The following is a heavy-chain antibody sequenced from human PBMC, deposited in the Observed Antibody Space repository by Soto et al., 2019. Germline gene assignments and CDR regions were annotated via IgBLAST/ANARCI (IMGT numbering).Heavy chain of an antibody. CDR1: GFTFSSYG. V-gene: IGHV3-33*01. Sequence: QVQLVESRGGVVQPGRSLRLSCAASGFTFSSYGMHWVRQAPGKELEWVAVIWYDGSNKYYADSVKGRFTISRDNSKNTLYLQMNSLRAEDTAVYYCAREPPYTSYCSSTSCYGDYFDYWGQGTLVTVSS. D-gene: IGHD2-2*01. CDR3: AREPPYTSYCSSTSCYGDYFDY. J-gene: IGHJ4*02. CDR2: IWYDGSNK.